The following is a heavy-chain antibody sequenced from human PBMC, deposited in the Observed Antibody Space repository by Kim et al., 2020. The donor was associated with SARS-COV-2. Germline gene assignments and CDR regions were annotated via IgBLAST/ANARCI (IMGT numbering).Heavy chain of an antibody. CDR3: VKGGGDCANGVCHRSHYLKD. V-gene: IGHV3-30*18. CDR2: ISYDGNNK. CDR1: GFTFTSYG. D-gene: IGHD2-8*01. J-gene: IGHJ4*02. Sequence: GGSLRLSCAASGFTFTSYGIHWARQAPGKGLEWVAVISYDGNNKFYADSVKGRFTISRDNSKNTLYLQMNSLGVEDTAVYYCVKGGGDCANGVCHRSHYLKDWGQGTLVTVSS.